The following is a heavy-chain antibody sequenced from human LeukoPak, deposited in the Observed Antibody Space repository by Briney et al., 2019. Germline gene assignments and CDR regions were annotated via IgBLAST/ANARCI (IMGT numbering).Heavy chain of an antibody. D-gene: IGHD3-16*01. Sequence: GASVKVSCKASGYTFTSYYMHWVRQAPGQGLEWMGIINPSGGSTSSAQKFQGRVTMTRDTSTSTAYMELSSLRSEDTAVYYCAAVFEGGLGFDIWGQGTMVTVSS. CDR3: AAVFEGGLGFDI. CDR1: GYTFTSYY. J-gene: IGHJ3*02. V-gene: IGHV1-46*01. CDR2: INPSGGST.